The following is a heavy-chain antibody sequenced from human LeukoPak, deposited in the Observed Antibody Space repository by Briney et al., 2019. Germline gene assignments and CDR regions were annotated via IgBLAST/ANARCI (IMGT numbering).Heavy chain of an antibody. CDR1: GGSISSSSYY. Sequence: ETLSLTCTVSGGSISSSSYYWGWIRQPPGKGLEWIGSIYYSGSTYYNPSLKSRATISGDTSKNQFSLKLSSVTAADTAVYYCARDGWLPRRGWFDSWGQGTLVTVSS. V-gene: IGHV4-39*07. D-gene: IGHD5-24*01. CDR3: ARDGWLPRRGWFDS. J-gene: IGHJ5*01. CDR2: IYYSGST.